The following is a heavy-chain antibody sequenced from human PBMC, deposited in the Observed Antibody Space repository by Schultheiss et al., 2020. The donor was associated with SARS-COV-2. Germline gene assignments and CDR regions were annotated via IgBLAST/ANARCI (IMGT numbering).Heavy chain of an antibody. D-gene: IGHD1-14*01. CDR3: AREISTTYYGMDV. V-gene: IGHV4-61*08. CDR1: GGSISSGGYY. Sequence: SETLSLTCTVSGGSISSGGYYWSWIRQSPGKGLEWIGYISDSGTTNYNPSLSSRVTISVDTSKNQFSLKLSSVTAADTAVYYCAREISTTYYGMDVWGQGTTVTVSS. CDR2: ISDSGTT. J-gene: IGHJ6*02.